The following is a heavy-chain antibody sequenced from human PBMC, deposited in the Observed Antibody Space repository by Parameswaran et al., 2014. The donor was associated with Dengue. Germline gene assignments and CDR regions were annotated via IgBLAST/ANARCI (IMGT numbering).Heavy chain of an antibody. J-gene: IGHJ3*02. D-gene: IGHD3-10*01. V-gene: IGHV3-21*01. CDR3: ARDRPNPHMVRGPMRAFDI. Sequence: VRQMPGKGLEWVSSISSSSSYIYYADSVKGRFTISRDNAKNSLYLQMNSLRAEDTAVYYCARDRPNPHMVRGPMRAFDIWGQGTMVTVSS. CDR2: ISSSSSYI.